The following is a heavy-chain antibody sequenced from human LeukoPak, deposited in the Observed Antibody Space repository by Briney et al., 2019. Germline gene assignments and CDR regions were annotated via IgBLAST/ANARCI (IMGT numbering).Heavy chain of an antibody. V-gene: IGHV3-33*01. Sequence: GGSLRLSCAASGFTFGHYGMHWVRQAPGKGLEGVAIIWYDGSEKFYADFVQGRFTISRDNSKDTLYLQMNSLRLDDTGVYYCARDQDGYNLFDYWGQGTLVTVSS. D-gene: IGHD5-24*01. J-gene: IGHJ4*02. CDR1: GFTFGHYG. CDR2: IWYDGSEK. CDR3: ARDQDGYNLFDY.